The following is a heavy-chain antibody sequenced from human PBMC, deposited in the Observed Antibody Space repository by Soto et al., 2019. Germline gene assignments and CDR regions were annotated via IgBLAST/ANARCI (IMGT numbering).Heavy chain of an antibody. CDR3: ARDPPVTGTPLFEY. D-gene: IGHD1-7*01. V-gene: IGHV1-18*01. CDR1: GYTFTSYG. Sequence: ASVKVSCKASGYTFTSYGISWVRQAPGQGLEWMGWISAYNGNTNYAQKLQGRVTMTTDTSTSTAYMELRSLRSDDTAVYYCARDPPVTGTPLFEYWGQGTLVTVSS. J-gene: IGHJ4*02. CDR2: ISAYNGNT.